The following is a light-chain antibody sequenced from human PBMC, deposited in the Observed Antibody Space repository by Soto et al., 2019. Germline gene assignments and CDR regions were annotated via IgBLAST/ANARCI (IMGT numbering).Light chain of an antibody. V-gene: IGLV2-8*01. CDR1: SSDVGGYNY. J-gene: IGLJ2*01. Sequence: QSALTQPPSASGSPGQSVTISCTGTSSDVGGYNYVSWYQQHPGKAPKLMIYEVSKRPSGVPDRFSGSKSGNTASLTVSGLQSEDASDYYCSSYAGRNNFVVFGGGTKLTV. CDR3: SSYAGRNNFVV. CDR2: EVS.